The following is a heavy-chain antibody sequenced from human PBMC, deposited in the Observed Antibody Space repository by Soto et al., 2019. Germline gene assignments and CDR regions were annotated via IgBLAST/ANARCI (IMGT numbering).Heavy chain of an antibody. CDR3: VSAGLVAATSHSNPWFDP. V-gene: IGHV5-51*01. Sequence: LGESLKISCKGSGYAFSSQWFGWVRQMPGKGPEWIGIIYTADSGTRYNPSAQGRVIITANKSISTGYLQWSMLTASDNAMSYYVSAGLVAATSHSNPWFDPWGQGTPVTVSP. J-gene: IGHJ5*02. CDR2: IYTADSGT. D-gene: IGHD2-2*01. CDR1: GYAFSSQW.